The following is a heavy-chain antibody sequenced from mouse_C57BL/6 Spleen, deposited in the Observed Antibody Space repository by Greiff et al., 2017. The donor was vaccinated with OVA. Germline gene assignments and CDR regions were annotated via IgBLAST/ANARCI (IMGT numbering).Heavy chain of an antibody. J-gene: IGHJ1*03. D-gene: IGHD2-10*02. CDR2: IDPNSGGT. Sequence: QVQLKQPGAELVKPGASVKLSCKASGYTFTSYWMHWVKQRPGRGLEWIGRIDPNSGGTKYNEKFKSKATLTVDKPSSTAYMQLSSLTSEDSAVYYCARSEYGNYYWYFDVWGTGTTVTVSS. CDR3: ARSEYGNYYWYFDV. V-gene: IGHV1-72*01. CDR1: GYTFTSYW.